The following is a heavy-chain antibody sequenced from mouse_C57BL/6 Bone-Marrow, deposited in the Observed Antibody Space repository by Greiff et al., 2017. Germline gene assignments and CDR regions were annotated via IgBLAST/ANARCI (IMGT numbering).Heavy chain of an antibody. CDR2: INPSTGGT. CDR3: AIRGFAY. CDR1: GYSFTGYY. Sequence: VQLKQSGPELVKPGASVKISCKASGYSFTGYYMNWVKQSPEKSLEWIGEINPSTGGTTYNQKFKAKATLTVDKSSSTAYMQLKSLTSEDSAVYYCAIRGFAYWGQGTLVTVSA. J-gene: IGHJ3*01. V-gene: IGHV1-42*01. D-gene: IGHD1-1*01.